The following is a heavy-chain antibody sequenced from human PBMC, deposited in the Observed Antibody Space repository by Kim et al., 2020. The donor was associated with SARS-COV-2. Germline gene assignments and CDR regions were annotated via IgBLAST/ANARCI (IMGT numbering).Heavy chain of an antibody. J-gene: IGHJ6*02. V-gene: IGHV3-30*04. CDR1: GFTFSSYA. D-gene: IGHD6-13*01. CDR2: ISYDGSNK. Sequence: GGSLRLSCAASGFTFSSYAMHWVRQAPGKGLEWVAVISYDGSNKYYADSVKGRFTISRDNSKNTLYLQMNSLRAEDTAVYYCARDQKYGSSWEYYYYGMDVWGQGTTVTVSS. CDR3: ARDQKYGSSWEYYYYGMDV.